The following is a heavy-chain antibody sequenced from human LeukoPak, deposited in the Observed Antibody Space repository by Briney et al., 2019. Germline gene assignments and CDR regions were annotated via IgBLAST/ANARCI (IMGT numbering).Heavy chain of an antibody. Sequence: SSETLSLTCAVYGGSFSGYYWSWIRQPPGKGLEWIGEINHSGSTNYNPSLKSRVTISVDTSKNHFSLNLRSVTAADTAVYYCARRSYNSPFRYWGQGTPVTVSS. V-gene: IGHV4-34*01. D-gene: IGHD5-24*01. CDR2: INHSGST. CDR1: GGSFSGYY. CDR3: ARRSYNSPFRY. J-gene: IGHJ4*02.